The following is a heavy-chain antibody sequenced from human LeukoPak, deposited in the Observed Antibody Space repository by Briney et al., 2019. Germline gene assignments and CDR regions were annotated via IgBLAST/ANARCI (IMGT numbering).Heavy chain of an antibody. J-gene: IGHJ4*02. V-gene: IGHV3-30*04. CDR1: GFTFSSYA. Sequence: GGSLRLSCAASGFTFSSYAMHWVRQAPGKGLEWVAVISYDGSNKYYADSVKGRFTISRDNSKSTLYLQMNSLRAEDTAVYDCVRETEAFDSWGQGTLVSVSS. CDR2: ISYDGSNK. CDR3: VRETEAFDS.